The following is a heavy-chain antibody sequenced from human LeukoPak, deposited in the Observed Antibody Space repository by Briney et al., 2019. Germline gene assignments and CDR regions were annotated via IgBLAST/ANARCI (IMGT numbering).Heavy chain of an antibody. D-gene: IGHD4-23*01. CDR3: AIDLDFGGYSNFDY. CDR2: IKSDGSSS. Sequence: GGSLRLSCAASGFTFSSYWMHWVRQAPGEGLVRVSRIKSDGSSSTYADSVKGRFTISRDNAKNTLYLQMNTLRAEDTAVYYCAIDLDFGGYSNFDYWGQGTLVTVSS. V-gene: IGHV3-74*01. J-gene: IGHJ4*02. CDR1: GFTFSSYW.